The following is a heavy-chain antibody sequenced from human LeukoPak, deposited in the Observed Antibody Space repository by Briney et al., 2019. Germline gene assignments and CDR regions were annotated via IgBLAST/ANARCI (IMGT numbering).Heavy chain of an antibody. D-gene: IGHD3-16*02. CDR3: AKDQVITFGGVIEIYYFDY. Sequence: GGSLRLPCAASGFTFSSYAMSWVRQARGKGLEWVSAISGSGGSTYYAVSVKGRYTLSRDNSKNSLYLQMNSQRAEDTAVYYCAKDQVITFGGVIEIYYFDYWGQGTLVTVSS. V-gene: IGHV3-23*01. CDR2: ISGSGGST. J-gene: IGHJ4*02. CDR1: GFTFSSYA.